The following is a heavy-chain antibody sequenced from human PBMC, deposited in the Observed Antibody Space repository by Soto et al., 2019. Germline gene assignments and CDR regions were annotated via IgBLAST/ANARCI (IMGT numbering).Heavy chain of an antibody. Sequence: GGSLRLSCAASGFTFSSYAMHWVRQAPGKGLEWVAVISYDGSNKYYADSVKGRFTISRDNSKNTLYLQMNSLRAEETAVYYCARVFGGARLKYDRSYYYYYGMDVWGQGTTVTVSS. CDR1: GFTFSSYA. CDR2: ISYDGSNK. J-gene: IGHJ6*02. V-gene: IGHV3-30-3*01. CDR3: ARVFGGARLKYDRSYYYYYGMDV. D-gene: IGHD3-22*01.